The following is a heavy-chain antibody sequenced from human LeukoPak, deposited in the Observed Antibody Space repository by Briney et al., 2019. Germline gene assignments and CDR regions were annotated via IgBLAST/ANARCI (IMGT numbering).Heavy chain of an antibody. D-gene: IGHD3-22*01. J-gene: IGHJ4*02. Sequence: GGSLRLSCAASGFTFSSYAMSWVRQAPGKGLEWVSAISGSGGSTYYADSVKGRFTISRDNSKNTLYLQMNSLRAEDTAVYYCAKDSYYYDSSGYLSGWGQGTLVTVSS. CDR3: AKDSYYYDSSGYLSG. CDR2: ISGSGGST. V-gene: IGHV3-23*01. CDR1: GFTFSSYA.